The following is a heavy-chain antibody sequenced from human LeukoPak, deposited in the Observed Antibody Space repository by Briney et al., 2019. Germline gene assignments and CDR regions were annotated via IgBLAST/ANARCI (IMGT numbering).Heavy chain of an antibody. CDR1: GYTFTGYY. CDR2: INPNSGGT. Sequence: ASVKVFCKASGYTFTGYYMHWVRQAPGQGLEWMGWINPNSGGTNYAQKFQGWVTMTRDTSISTAYMELSRLRSDDTAVYYCARAAAAGPDAFDIWGQGTMVTVSS. CDR3: ARAAAAGPDAFDI. V-gene: IGHV1-2*04. J-gene: IGHJ3*02. D-gene: IGHD6-13*01.